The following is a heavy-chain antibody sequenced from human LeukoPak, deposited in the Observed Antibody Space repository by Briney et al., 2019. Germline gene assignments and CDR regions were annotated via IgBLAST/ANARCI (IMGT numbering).Heavy chain of an antibody. CDR2: INHSGST. CDR3: ARVRSRVPAVYWFDP. V-gene: IGHV4-34*01. Sequence: PSETLSLTCAAYGGSFSGYYWSWIRQPPGKGLEWIGEINHSGSTNYNPSLKSRVTISVDTSKNQFSLKLSSVTAADTAVYYCARVRSRVPAVYWFDPWGQGTLVTVSS. D-gene: IGHD2-2*01. CDR1: GGSFSGYY. J-gene: IGHJ5*02.